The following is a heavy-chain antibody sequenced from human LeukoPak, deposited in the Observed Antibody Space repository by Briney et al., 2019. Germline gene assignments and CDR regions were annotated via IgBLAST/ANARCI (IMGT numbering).Heavy chain of an antibody. J-gene: IGHJ5*02. V-gene: IGHV1-8*01. CDR3: ARASQAGGFLEWFHWFDP. CDR2: MNPNSGNT. Sequence: ASVKVSCKASGYTFTSYDINWVRQSAGQRLEWRGGMNPNSGNTGYAQKFQGRVTMTRNTSISTAYMELSSLRSEDTAVYYCARASQAGGFLEWFHWFDPWGQGTLVTVSS. D-gene: IGHD3-3*01. CDR1: GYTFTSYD.